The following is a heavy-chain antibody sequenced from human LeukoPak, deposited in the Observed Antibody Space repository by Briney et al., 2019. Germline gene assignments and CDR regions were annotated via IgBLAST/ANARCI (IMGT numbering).Heavy chain of an antibody. J-gene: IGHJ5*02. CDR2: IYYSGST. V-gene: IGHV4-31*03. CDR1: GGSISSGGYY. Sequence: SETLSLTCTVSGGSISSGGYYWSWIRQHPGKGLEWIGYIYYSGSTYYNPSLKSRVTISVDTSKNQFSLKPSSVTAADTAVYYCARGSGCSGCSCYNNWFDPWGQGTLVTVSS. CDR3: ARGSGCSGCSCYNNWFDP. D-gene: IGHD2-15*01.